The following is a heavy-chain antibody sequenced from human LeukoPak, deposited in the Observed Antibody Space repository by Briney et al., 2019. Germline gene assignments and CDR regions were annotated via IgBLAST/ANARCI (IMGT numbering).Heavy chain of an antibody. CDR3: ARENYGSGSYGYYYYMDV. J-gene: IGHJ6*03. Sequence: GGSLRLSCAASGFTFSSFEMNWVRQAPGKGLEWVSYISSSGITIYYADSVKGRFTISRDNAKNSLYLQMNSLRAEDTAVYYCARENYGSGSYGYYYYMDVWGKGTTVTISS. D-gene: IGHD3-10*01. V-gene: IGHV3-48*03. CDR1: GFTFSSFE. CDR2: ISSSGITI.